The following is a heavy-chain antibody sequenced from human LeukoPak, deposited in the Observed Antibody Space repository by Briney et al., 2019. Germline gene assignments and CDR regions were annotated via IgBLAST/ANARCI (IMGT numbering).Heavy chain of an antibody. CDR2: ISYDGSNK. V-gene: IGHV3-30-3*01. CDR1: GFTFSSYA. D-gene: IGHD1-26*01. Sequence: PGRSLRLSCAASGFTFSSYAMHWVRQAPGKGLEWVAVISYDGSNKYYADSVKGRFTISRDNSKNTLYLQMNSLRAEDTAVCYCATWEGATGDFDYWGQGTLVTVSS. CDR3: ATWEGATGDFDY. J-gene: IGHJ4*02.